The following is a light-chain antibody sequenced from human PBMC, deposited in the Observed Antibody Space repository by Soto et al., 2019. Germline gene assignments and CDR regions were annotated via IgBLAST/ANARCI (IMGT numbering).Light chain of an antibody. CDR1: QSISRW. CDR2: KAS. V-gene: IGKV1-5*03. Sequence: DIQMTQSPSTLSAIVGARVTITGRASQSISRWVAWYQQKPGKAPKLLIYKASSVESGVPSRFSSSRSGTECTLTISNLQADDFATYYFQQYETNSRTFGQGTKVEIK. CDR3: QQYETNSRT. J-gene: IGKJ1*01.